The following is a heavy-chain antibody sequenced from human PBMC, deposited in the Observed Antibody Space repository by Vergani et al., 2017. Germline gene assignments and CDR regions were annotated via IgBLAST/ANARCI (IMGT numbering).Heavy chain of an antibody. Sequence: QVQLVESGGGVVQPGRSLRLSCAASGFTFSSYGMHWVRQAPGKGLEWVSVIYSGGSTYYADAVKGRFTISRDTSKNTLYLQMNSLRAEDTAVYYCALGMTTVARGSRVFDYWGQGTLVTVSS. CDR1: GFTFSSYG. V-gene: IGHV3-NL1*01. J-gene: IGHJ4*02. CDR3: ALGMTTVARGSRVFDY. CDR2: IYSGGST. D-gene: IGHD4-17*01.